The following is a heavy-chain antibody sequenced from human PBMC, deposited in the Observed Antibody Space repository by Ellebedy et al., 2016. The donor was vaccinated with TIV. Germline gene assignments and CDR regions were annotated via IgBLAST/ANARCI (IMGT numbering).Heavy chain of an antibody. J-gene: IGHJ3*02. CDR2: IKQDGSEI. Sequence: GESLKISCAASGFTLSNYWMTWVRQAPGKGLEWVANIKQDGSEIYYVDSVRGRFAISRDNAKNSLYLQMNSLTVEDTALYYCAGGSGSLFDIWGQGTMVTVS. V-gene: IGHV3-7*04. CDR1: GFTLSNYW. D-gene: IGHD3-22*01. CDR3: AGGSGSLFDI.